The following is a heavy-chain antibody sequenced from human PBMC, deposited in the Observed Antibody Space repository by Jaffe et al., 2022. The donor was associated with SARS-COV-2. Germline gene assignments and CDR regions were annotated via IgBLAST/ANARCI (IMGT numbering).Heavy chain of an antibody. CDR2: IWYDGSNK. Sequence: QVQLVESGGGVVQPGRSLRLSCAASGFTFSSYGMHWVRQAPGKGLEWMAVIWYDGSNKYYADSVKGRFTISRDNSKNTLYLQMNSLRAEDTAVYYCARPRAIGYSYDTEYYFDYWGQGTLVTVSS. CDR3: ARPRAIGYSYDTEYYFDY. J-gene: IGHJ4*02. CDR1: GFTFSSYG. D-gene: IGHD5-18*01. V-gene: IGHV3-33*01.